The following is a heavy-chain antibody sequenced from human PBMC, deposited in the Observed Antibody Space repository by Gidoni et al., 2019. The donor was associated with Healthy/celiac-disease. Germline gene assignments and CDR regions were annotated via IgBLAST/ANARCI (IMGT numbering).Heavy chain of an antibody. Sequence: QLQLQESGPGLVKPSETLSLTCTVSGGSISSSSYYWGWIRQHPGKGLEWIGSIYYSGGTYYNPSLKSRVTISVDTSKNQFSLKLSSVTAADTAVYYCARTGYYGSGSYYDPYYYYGMDVWGQGTTVTVSS. D-gene: IGHD3-10*01. V-gene: IGHV4-39*01. CDR2: IYYSGGT. J-gene: IGHJ6*02. CDR1: GGSISSSSYY. CDR3: ARTGYYGSGSYYDPYYYYGMDV.